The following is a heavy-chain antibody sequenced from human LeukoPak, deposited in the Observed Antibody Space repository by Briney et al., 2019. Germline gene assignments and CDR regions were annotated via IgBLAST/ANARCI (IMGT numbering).Heavy chain of an antibody. J-gene: IGHJ4*02. CDR1: GFTFSSYA. V-gene: IGHV3-30*04. CDR2: ISYDGSNK. CDR3: ARDYLSY. Sequence: GRSLRFSCAASGFTFSSYAMHRVRQAPGKGLEWVAVISYDGSNKYYADSVKGRFTISRDNSKNTLYLQMNSLRAEDTAVYYCARDYLSYWGQGTLVTVSS. D-gene: IGHD2/OR15-2a*01.